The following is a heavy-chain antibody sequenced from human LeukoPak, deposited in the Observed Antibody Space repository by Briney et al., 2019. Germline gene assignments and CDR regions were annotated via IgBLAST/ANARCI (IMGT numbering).Heavy chain of an antibody. V-gene: IGHV3-48*03. CDR3: ARVNTMVRGVTAYYYMDV. D-gene: IGHD3-10*01. Sequence: PGGSLRLSCAASGFTFSSYEMNWVRQAPGKGLEWVSYISSSGSTIYYADSVKGRFTISRDNAKNSLYLQMNSLGAEDTAVYYCARVNTMVRGVTAYYYMDVWGKGTTVTISS. CDR1: GFTFSSYE. J-gene: IGHJ6*03. CDR2: ISSSGSTI.